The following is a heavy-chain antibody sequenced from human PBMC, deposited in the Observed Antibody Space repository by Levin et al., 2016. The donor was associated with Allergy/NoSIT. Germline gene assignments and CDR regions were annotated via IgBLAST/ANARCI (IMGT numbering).Heavy chain of an antibody. V-gene: IGHV1-3*01. Sequence: ASVKVSCKASGYTFTSYAMHWVRQAPGQRPEWMGWINAGRGDTKYSQKFQGRVTITRDTSASTAFMELSSLRSEDTAVYYCARGPPIDVYCPNGICYMFDYWGQGTLVTVSS. CDR3: ARGPPIDVYCPNGICYMFDY. D-gene: IGHD2-8*01. J-gene: IGHJ4*02. CDR2: INAGRGDT. CDR1: GYTFTSYA.